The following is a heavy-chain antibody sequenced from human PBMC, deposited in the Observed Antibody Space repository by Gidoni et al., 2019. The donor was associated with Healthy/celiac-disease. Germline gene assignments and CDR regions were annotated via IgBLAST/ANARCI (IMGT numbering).Heavy chain of an antibody. CDR3: AKGEGTYYDILTGYYNHLDY. V-gene: IGHV3-23*01. J-gene: IGHJ4*02. D-gene: IGHD3-9*01. CDR2: ISGSGGST. Sequence: EVQLLESGGGLVQPGGSLRLSCAASGFTFSSYAMSWVRQAPGKGLEWVSAISGSGGSTYYADSVKGRFTISRDNSKNTLYLQMNSLRAEDTAVYYCAKGEGTYYDILTGYYNHLDYWGQGTLVTVSS. CDR1: GFTFSSYA.